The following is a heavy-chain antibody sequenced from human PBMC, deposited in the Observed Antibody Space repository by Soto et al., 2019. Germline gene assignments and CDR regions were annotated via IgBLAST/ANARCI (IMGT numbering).Heavy chain of an antibody. Sequence: ASVKVSCKASGYTFTSYAMHWVRQAPGQRLEWMGWINAGNGNTKYSQKFQGRVTITRDTSASTAYMELSSLRSEDTAVYYCARGGGITIFGVVKNWFDPWGQGTLVTVSS. CDR1: GYTFTSYA. CDR2: INAGNGNT. V-gene: IGHV1-3*01. J-gene: IGHJ5*02. CDR3: ARGGGITIFGVVKNWFDP. D-gene: IGHD3-3*01.